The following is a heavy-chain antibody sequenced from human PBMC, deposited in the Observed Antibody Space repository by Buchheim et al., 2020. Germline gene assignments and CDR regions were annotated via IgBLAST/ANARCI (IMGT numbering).Heavy chain of an antibody. CDR2: IWYDGSRR. CDR3: ARGRGVDTAMVTWYFDY. J-gene: IGHJ4*02. CDR1: GFTFSDFG. V-gene: IGHV3-33*01. Sequence: QLQLVESGGGVVQPGRSLRLSCAASGFTFSDFGMHWVRQAPGKGLEWVAVIWYDGSRRYYADSVKGRFTISRDNSKNKIFLQMNSLRADDTAVYYCARGRGVDTAMVTWYFDYWGQGTL. D-gene: IGHD5-18*01.